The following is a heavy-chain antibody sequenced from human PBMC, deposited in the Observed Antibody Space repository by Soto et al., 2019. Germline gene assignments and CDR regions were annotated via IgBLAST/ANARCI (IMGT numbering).Heavy chain of an antibody. Sequence: SETLSLTCAVYGGSFSGYYWSWIRQPPGKGLEWIGEINHSGSTNYNPSLKSRVTISVDTPKNHFSLKLSSVTAADTAVYYCARGLRRQYYYFDYWGQVTLVTVSS. CDR2: INHSGST. V-gene: IGHV4-34*01. CDR1: GGSFSGYY. CDR3: ARGLRRQYYYFDY. D-gene: IGHD2-15*01. J-gene: IGHJ4*02.